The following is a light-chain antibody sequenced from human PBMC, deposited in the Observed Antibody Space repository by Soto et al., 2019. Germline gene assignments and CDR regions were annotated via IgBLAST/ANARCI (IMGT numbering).Light chain of an antibody. CDR3: QQYNNWPPYT. J-gene: IGKJ2*01. CDR1: QSVSSN. V-gene: IGKV3-15*01. Sequence: EILMTQSPATLSVSPGERATLSWKATQSVSSNLAWYQQKPGQAPRLLIYGASSRATGIPARFSGRGSGTEFTLAISSLPPEDFAVYYCQQYNNWPPYTFGQGTKLEIK. CDR2: GAS.